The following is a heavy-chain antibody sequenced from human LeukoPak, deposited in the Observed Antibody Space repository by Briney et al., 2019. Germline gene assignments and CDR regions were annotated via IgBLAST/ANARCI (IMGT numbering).Heavy chain of an antibody. V-gene: IGHV4-39*01. CDR1: GGSISSSSYY. CDR2: IYYSDSGTT. J-gene: IGHJ3*02. D-gene: IGHD6-6*01. Sequence: SETLSLTCTVSGGSISSSSYYWGWIRQPPGKGLEWIGSIYYSDSGTTYYNPSLKSRVTISADTSKNQFSLKLSSVTAADTAVYYCARRPPALGAFDIWGQGTMVSVSS. CDR3: ARRPPALGAFDI.